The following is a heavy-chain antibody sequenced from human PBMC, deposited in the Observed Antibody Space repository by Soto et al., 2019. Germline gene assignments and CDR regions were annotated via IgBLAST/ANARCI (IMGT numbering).Heavy chain of an antibody. J-gene: IGHJ4*02. CDR2: ISYDGSNK. D-gene: IGHD4-17*01. CDR1: GFIFSSYA. Sequence: QVQLVESGGGVVQPGRSLRLSCSASGFIFSSYAMHWVRQAPGKGLEWVAVISYDGSNKYYEDSVKGRFTISRDNSKNTLYLQMNSLRAEDTAVYYCARPRPDYGDYEGEGYYFDYWGQGTLVTVSS. V-gene: IGHV3-30-3*01. CDR3: ARPRPDYGDYEGEGYYFDY.